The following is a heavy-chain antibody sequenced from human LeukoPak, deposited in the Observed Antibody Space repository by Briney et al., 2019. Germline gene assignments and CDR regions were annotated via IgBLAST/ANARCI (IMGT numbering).Heavy chain of an antibody. Sequence: ASVKVSCKASGYTFTSYGISWVRQAPGQGLEWMGWISAYNGNTNYAQKLQGRVTMTTDTSTSTAYLELRSMRSDDTAVYYCARDWDLGYCSSTSCFRLGPWGQGTLVTVSS. J-gene: IGHJ5*02. CDR1: GYTFTSYG. V-gene: IGHV1-18*01. CDR2: ISAYNGNT. CDR3: ARDWDLGYCSSTSCFRLGP. D-gene: IGHD2-2*01.